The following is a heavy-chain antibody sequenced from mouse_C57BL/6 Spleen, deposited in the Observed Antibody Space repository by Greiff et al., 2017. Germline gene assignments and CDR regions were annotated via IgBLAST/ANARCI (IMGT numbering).Heavy chain of an antibody. J-gene: IGHJ4*01. Sequence: VKLQESGAELVKPGASVKISCKASGYAFSSYWMNWVKQRPGKGLEWIGQIYPGDGDTNYNGKFKGKATLTADKSSSTAYMQLSSLTSEDSAVYFCARRGLRRDYAMDYWGQGTSVTVSS. V-gene: IGHV1-80*01. CDR3: ARRGLRRDYAMDY. CDR2: IYPGDGDT. CDR1: GYAFSSYW. D-gene: IGHD2-4*01.